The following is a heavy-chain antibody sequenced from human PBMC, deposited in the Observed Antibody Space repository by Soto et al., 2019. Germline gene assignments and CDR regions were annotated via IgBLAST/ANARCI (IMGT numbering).Heavy chain of an antibody. CDR2: IEHSGYT. CDR3: ARVRDWFDP. CDR1: GGSFSGYY. J-gene: IGHJ5*02. D-gene: IGHD3-3*01. Sequence: SETLSLTCAVYGGSFSGYYWNWIRQPPGKGLEWIGEIEHSGYTNYNQSLKSRVTISVDTSKNQFSLRLTYVTAADTAVYYCARVRDWFDPWGQGTLVTVSS. V-gene: IGHV4-34*01.